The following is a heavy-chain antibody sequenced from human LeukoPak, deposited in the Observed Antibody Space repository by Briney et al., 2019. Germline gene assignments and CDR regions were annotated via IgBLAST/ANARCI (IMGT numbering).Heavy chain of an antibody. Sequence: SETLSLTCTVSGGSISSNYWTWIRQPPGKGLEWIGYIYTSGSTNYNPSLKSRVTISVDTSKNQFSLKLSSVTAADTAVYYCARPTSSGWYGDWGQGTLVTVSS. V-gene: IGHV4-4*09. CDR2: IYTSGST. CDR3: ARPTSSGWYGD. CDR1: GGSISSNY. J-gene: IGHJ4*02. D-gene: IGHD6-19*01.